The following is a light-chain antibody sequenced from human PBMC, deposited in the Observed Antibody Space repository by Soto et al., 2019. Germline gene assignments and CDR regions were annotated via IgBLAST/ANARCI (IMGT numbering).Light chain of an antibody. J-gene: IGLJ2*01. CDR3: SSYTSTNTIV. CDR2: EVS. Sequence: QLVLTQPASVSGSPGQSITISCTGTSSDVGGSNSVSWYQQHPGKAPKLIIYEVSNRPSGVSNRFSGSKSGNTASLTISGLQAEDETDYYCSSYTSTNTIVFGGGTKLTVL. V-gene: IGLV2-14*01. CDR1: SSDVGGSNS.